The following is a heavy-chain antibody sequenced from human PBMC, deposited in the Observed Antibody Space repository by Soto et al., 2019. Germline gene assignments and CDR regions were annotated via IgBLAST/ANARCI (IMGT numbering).Heavy chain of an antibody. J-gene: IGHJ6*02. CDR2: ISDYNGNT. CDR1: GYTFSSYG. D-gene: IGHD3-10*01. V-gene: IGHV1-18*01. CDR3: ARQGEDSGSGNYSPPRYYEMDV. Sequence: QVQLVQSGVEVKKAGASVKVSCKASGYTFSSYGISWARQAPGQGLEWMGWISDYNGNTHYAQKFQGRLIMTSDTSSTTADMELRGRRSNDTAVHFCARQGEDSGSGNYSPPRYYEMDVWGQGTTVTVSS.